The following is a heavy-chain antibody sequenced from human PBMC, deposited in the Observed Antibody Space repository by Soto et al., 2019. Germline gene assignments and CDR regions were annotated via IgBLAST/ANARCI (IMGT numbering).Heavy chain of an antibody. D-gene: IGHD5-12*01. CDR3: ARHGGYDRYYGMDV. Sequence: QVHLVQSGGEVKKPGASMKVSCKASGYTFTRYGISWVRQAPGQGLEWMGWISAYNGHTDYAQKFRGRVSMTTDTSTGTAYMELRSLRSDDTAVYYCARHGGYDRYYGMDVWGQGTTVIVSS. V-gene: IGHV1-18*01. J-gene: IGHJ6*02. CDR1: GYTFTRYG. CDR2: ISAYNGHT.